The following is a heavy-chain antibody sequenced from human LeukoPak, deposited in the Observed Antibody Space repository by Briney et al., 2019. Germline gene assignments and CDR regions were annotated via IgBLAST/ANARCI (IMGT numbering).Heavy chain of an antibody. CDR2: ISSSGSTI. J-gene: IGHJ6*02. V-gene: IGHV3-11*01. CDR3: ARGCSSTSCYTLYGMDV. Sequence: AGGSLRLSCAASGFTFSDYYMSWIRQAPGKGLEWVSYISSSGSTIYYADSVKGRFTISRDNAKNSLYLQMNSLRAEDTAVYYCARGCSSTSCYTLYGMDVWGQGTTVTVSS. CDR1: GFTFSDYY. D-gene: IGHD2-2*02.